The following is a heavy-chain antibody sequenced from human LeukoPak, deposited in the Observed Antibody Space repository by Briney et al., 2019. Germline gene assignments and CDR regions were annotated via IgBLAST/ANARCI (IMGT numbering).Heavy chain of an antibody. CDR1: GGTFSGYA. V-gene: IGHV1-69*04. Sequence: ASVKVSCKASGGTFSGYAISWVRQAPGQGLEWMGRIIPIFGIANYAQKFQGRVTITADKPTSTAYMELSSLRSEDTAVYYCARVEGPYYYDSSGYQTGAFDIWGQGTMVTVSS. CDR3: ARVEGPYYYDSSGYQTGAFDI. CDR2: IIPIFGIA. J-gene: IGHJ3*02. D-gene: IGHD3-22*01.